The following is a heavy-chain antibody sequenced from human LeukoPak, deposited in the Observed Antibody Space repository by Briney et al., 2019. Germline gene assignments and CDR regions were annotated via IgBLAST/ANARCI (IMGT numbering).Heavy chain of an antibody. D-gene: IGHD2-2*01. V-gene: IGHV4-39*07. CDR1: GGSISSSSYY. J-gene: IGHJ6*02. Sequence: PSETLSLTCTVSGGSISSSSYYWGWIRQPPGKGLEWIGSVYDSGTNYSNPALKGRVTISLDTAKNQFSLKLSSVPAADTAVYYCARDPGGVVVPAAMDGQPHYYGTAVAGQGTTVTASS. CDR2: VYDSGTN. CDR3: ARDPGGVVVPAAMDGQPHYYGTAV.